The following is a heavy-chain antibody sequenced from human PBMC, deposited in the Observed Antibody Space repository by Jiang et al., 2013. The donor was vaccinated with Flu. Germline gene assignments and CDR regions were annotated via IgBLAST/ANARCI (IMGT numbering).Heavy chain of an antibody. CDR3: ARDRESSDYDY. CDR1: GYTFFDHY. V-gene: IGHV1-2*06. Sequence: AEVKKPGASVKVSCRSSGYTFFDHYIHWVRQAPGQGLEWMGRIIPRNGGTSYAQKFQGRVTVTRDTSIDTVYMELSSLKFDDTAIYYCARDRESSDYDYWGQGTQVTVSS. CDR2: IIPRNGGT. J-gene: IGHJ4*02.